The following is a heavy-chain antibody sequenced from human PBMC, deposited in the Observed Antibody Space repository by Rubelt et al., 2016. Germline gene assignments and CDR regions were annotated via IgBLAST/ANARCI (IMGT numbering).Heavy chain of an antibody. CDR1: GFTFSGYA. CDR3: ARGRDYGDY. CDR2: ISYDGSNK. J-gene: IGHJ4*02. V-gene: IGHV3-30-3*01. Sequence: QVQLVESGGGVVQPGRSLRLSCAASGFTFSGYAMHWVRQAPGKGLEWVGVISYDGSNKDYVDSVKGRFTISRDNSKDTLYVQMNSLGAEDTAVYYWARGRDYGDYWGQGTLVTVSS.